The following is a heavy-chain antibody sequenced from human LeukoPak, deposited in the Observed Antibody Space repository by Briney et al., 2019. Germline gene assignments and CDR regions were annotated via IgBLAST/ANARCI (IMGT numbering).Heavy chain of an antibody. CDR3: ARGSSYGYGEDYMDV. J-gene: IGHJ6*03. Sequence: ASVKVSCKASGYTFTSYAMHWVRQAPGQRLEWMGWINAGNDNRKYSQEFQGRVTMTRNTSISTAYMELSSLRSEDTAVYYCARGSSYGYGEDYMDVWGKGTTVTISS. CDR1: GYTFTSYA. CDR2: INAGNDNR. V-gene: IGHV1-3*03. D-gene: IGHD5-18*01.